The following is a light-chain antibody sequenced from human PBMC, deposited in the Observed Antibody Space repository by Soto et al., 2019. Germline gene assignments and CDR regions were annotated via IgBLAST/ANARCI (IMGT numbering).Light chain of an antibody. CDR1: QSISNF. Sequence: EVVLTQSPSTLSLSPGEKATLSCRASQSISNFLAWYQQKPGLAPRLLIYDASNRATGIPDRFSGSGSGTDFTFTISSLEPEDFDVYSCHQCANGPPQWSFGQGTKVEIK. V-gene: IGKV3-11*01. CDR3: HQCANGPPQWS. J-gene: IGKJ1*01. CDR2: DAS.